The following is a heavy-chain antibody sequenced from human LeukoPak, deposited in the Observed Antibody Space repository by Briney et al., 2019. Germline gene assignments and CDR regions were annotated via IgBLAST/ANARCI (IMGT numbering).Heavy chain of an antibody. D-gene: IGHD6-19*01. CDR1: GFTFSSYS. V-gene: IGHV3-48*04. J-gene: IGHJ4*02. CDR3: ARDQYSSGSTPDY. Sequence: GGSLRLSCAASGFTFSSYSMNWVRQAPGKGLEWVSYISSSSSTIYYADSVKGRFTISRDNAKNSLYLQMNSLRAEDTAVYYCARDQYSSGSTPDYWGQGTLVTVSS. CDR2: ISSSSSTI.